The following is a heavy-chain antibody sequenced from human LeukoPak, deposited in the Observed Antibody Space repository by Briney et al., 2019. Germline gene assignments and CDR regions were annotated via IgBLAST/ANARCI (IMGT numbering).Heavy chain of an antibody. Sequence: PSDTLSLTCSVSGGSLSSYSWSWLRQPPGKGLEWIGYLYESGTTNYKASLKSRVTMSVDTSKNHFSLRLTSVTAADTAVYYCATQELVPTALNAFDIWGQGTLVTVSS. J-gene: IGHJ3*02. CDR2: LYESGTT. D-gene: IGHD6-6*01. V-gene: IGHV4-59*08. CDR3: ATQELVPTALNAFDI. CDR1: GGSLSSYS.